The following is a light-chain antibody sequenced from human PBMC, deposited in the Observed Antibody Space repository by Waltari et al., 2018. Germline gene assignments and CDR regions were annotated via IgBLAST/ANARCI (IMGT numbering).Light chain of an antibody. CDR3: SSYTSSSTLV. J-gene: IGLJ2*01. CDR1: SSDVGGYNS. V-gene: IGLV2-14*01. CDR2: EVS. Sequence: QSALTQPASVSGSPGQSITIPCPGTSSDVGGYNSVSWYQQHPDKAPKLMIYEVSNRPSGVSNRFSGSKSGNTASLTISGLQAEDEADYYCSSYTSSSTLVFGGGTKLTVL.